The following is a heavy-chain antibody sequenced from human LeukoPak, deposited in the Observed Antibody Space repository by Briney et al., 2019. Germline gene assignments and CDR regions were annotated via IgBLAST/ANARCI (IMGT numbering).Heavy chain of an antibody. CDR3: ARGRQLWSWVTEYFQH. CDR1: GFTFSSYG. D-gene: IGHD5-18*01. J-gene: IGHJ1*01. V-gene: IGHV3-33*08. CDR2: IWYDGSNK. Sequence: GGSLRLSCAASGFTFSSYGMHWVRQAPGKGLEWVAVIWYDGSNKYYADSVKGRFTISRDNSKNTLYLQMNSLRAEDTAVYYCARGRQLWSWVTEYFQHWGQGTLVTVSS.